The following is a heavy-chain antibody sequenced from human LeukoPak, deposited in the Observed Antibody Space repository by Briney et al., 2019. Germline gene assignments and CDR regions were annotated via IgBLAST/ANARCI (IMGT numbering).Heavy chain of an antibody. J-gene: IGHJ4*02. Sequence: SETLSLTCNVSGASISSNYWSWIRQPPGKGLEWIGYIYHSGNTNYSPSLESRVTMSVDESKNQFSLRVHFVSAADTAVYYCASTRRAAVAGRFDSWGQGTLVTVSS. CDR1: GASISSNY. D-gene: IGHD6-19*01. CDR3: ASTRRAAVAGRFDS. V-gene: IGHV4-4*09. CDR2: IYHSGNT.